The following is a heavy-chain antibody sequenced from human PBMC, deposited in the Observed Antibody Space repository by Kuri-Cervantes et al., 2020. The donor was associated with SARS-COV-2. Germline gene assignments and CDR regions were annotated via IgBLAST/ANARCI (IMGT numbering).Heavy chain of an antibody. D-gene: IGHD3-10*01. CDR3: AKELLWFGDLHGGYFDY. Sequence: SVKVSCKASGGTFDSYTISWVRQTPGQGLEWMGGIITAFGTANYAQKFQDRVTLIADKSTSTVFMELSRLSSEDTAVYYCAKELLWFGDLHGGYFDYWGQGALVTVSS. CDR2: IITAFGTA. V-gene: IGHV1-69*06. J-gene: IGHJ4*02. CDR1: GGTFDSYT.